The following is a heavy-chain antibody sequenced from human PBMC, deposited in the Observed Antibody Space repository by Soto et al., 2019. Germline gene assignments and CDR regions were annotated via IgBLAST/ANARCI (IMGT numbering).Heavy chain of an antibody. CDR1: GGSISSYY. CDR2: IYTSGST. J-gene: IGHJ6*02. Sequence: SETLSLTCTVSGGSISSYYWSWIRQPAGKGLEWIGRIYTSGSTNYNPSLKSRVTMSVDTSKNQFSLKLSSVTAADTAVYYCARDRTGGGYCSGGSCIYYYYGMDVWGQGTTVTVSS. V-gene: IGHV4-4*07. D-gene: IGHD2-15*01. CDR3: ARDRTGGGYCSGGSCIYYYYGMDV.